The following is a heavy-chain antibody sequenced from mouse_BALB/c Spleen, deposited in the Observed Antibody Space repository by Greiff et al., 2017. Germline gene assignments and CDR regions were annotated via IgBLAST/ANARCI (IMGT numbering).Heavy chain of an antibody. CDR3: ARDGNYAC. J-gene: IGHJ3*01. CDR1: GYTFTSYW. V-gene: IGHV1-69*02. CDR2: IYPSDSYT. Sequence: QVQLQQPGAELVRPGASVKLSCKASGYTFTSYWINWVKQRPGQGLEWIGNIYPSDSYTNYNQKFKDKATLTVDKSSSTAYMQLSSPTSEDSAVYYCARDGNYACWGQGTRVAVSA. D-gene: IGHD2-1*01.